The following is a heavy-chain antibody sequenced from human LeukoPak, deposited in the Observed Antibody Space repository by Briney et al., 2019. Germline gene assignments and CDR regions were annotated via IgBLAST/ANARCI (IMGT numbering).Heavy chain of an antibody. Sequence: GGSLRLSCAASGFTFSNYWMSWVRQAPGKGLEWVANIKFDGSDKFYVDSVKGRFTISRDNAKNSLYLQMNSLRAEDTAVYYCARGSTSYDYWGQGTLVTVSS. CDR1: GFTFSNYW. CDR2: IKFDGSDK. D-gene: IGHD2-2*01. V-gene: IGHV3-7*01. J-gene: IGHJ4*02. CDR3: ARGSTSYDY.